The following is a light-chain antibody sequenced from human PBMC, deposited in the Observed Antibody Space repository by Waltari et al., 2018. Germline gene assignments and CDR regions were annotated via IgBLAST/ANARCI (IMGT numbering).Light chain of an antibody. V-gene: IGKV4-1*01. CDR2: WAS. Sequence: DIVMTQSPDSLAVSLGGRATINCRSSQSVLSRSNNKNYLAWYQRKQGQPPKLLIYWASTRESGVPDRFSGSGSGTDFTLTISSLQAEDVAVYYCQHYYSTPLAFGGGTKVEIK. CDR3: QHYYSTPLA. J-gene: IGKJ4*01. CDR1: QSVLSRSNNKNY.